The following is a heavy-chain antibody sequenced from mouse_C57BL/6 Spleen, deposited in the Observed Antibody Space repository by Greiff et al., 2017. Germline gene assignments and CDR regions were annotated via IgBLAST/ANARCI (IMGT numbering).Heavy chain of an antibody. J-gene: IGHJ3*01. Sequence: EVQVVESGGGLVKPGGSLKLSCAASGFTFSDYGMHWVRQAPEKGLEWVAYISSGSSTIYYADTVKGRFTISRDNAKNTLFLQMTSLRSEDTAMYYCAKTAQATGFAYWGQGTLVTVSA. CDR2: ISSGSSTI. CDR3: AKTAQATGFAY. CDR1: GFTFSDYG. V-gene: IGHV5-17*01. D-gene: IGHD3-2*02.